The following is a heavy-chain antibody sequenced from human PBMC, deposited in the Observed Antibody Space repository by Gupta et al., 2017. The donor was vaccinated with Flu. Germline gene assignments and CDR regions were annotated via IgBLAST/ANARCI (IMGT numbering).Heavy chain of an antibody. CDR2: DGSEK. V-gene: IGHV3-7*03. D-gene: IGHD3-10*01. CDR3: ARYGFSFGLDL. J-gene: IGHJ6*02. Sequence: DGSEKNYVDSAKGRFTISRDNAEDSLFLYMTSLRAEDTAVYYCARYGFSFGLDLWGQGTTVPVSS.